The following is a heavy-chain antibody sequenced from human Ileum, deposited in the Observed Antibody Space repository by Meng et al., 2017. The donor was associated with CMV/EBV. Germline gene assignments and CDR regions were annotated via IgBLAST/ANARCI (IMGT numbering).Heavy chain of an antibody. CDR1: GFTFTNYT. Sequence: SGFTFTNYTMTWVRQAPGKGLEWVSVIYSGDTSTYYADSVKGRFTISRDNSKNTLYLQMNSLRAEDTAVYYCARGPDIVLMVYAKYWGQGTLVTVSS. V-gene: IGHV3-23*03. CDR3: ARGPDIVLMVYAKY. D-gene: IGHD2-8*01. J-gene: IGHJ4*02. CDR2: IYSGDTST.